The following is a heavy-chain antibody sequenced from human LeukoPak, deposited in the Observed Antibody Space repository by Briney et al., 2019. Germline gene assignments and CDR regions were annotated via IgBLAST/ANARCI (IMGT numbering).Heavy chain of an antibody. CDR2: FSSSSSYI. Sequence: ARGSLRLSCAASGFTFSSYSMNWVRQAPGKGLEWVSSFSSSSSYIYYADSVKGRFTISRDDAKNSLYLQMNSLRAEDTAVYYCARDSGYNWTDPPDYWGQGTLVTVSS. CDR1: GFTFSSYS. CDR3: ARDSGYNWTDPPDY. J-gene: IGHJ4*02. D-gene: IGHD1-1*01. V-gene: IGHV3-21*01.